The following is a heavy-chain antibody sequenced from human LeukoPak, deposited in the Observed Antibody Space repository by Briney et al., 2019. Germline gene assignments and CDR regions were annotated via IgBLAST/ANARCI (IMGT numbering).Heavy chain of an antibody. CDR2: IIPIFGTA. V-gene: IGHV1-69*13. CDR1: GGTFSSYA. Sequence: ASVTVSCKASGGTFSSYAISWVRQAPGQGLEWMGGIIPIFGTANYAQKFQGRVTITADESTSTAYMELSSLRSEDTAVYYCARDDCSGGSCYSPNWFVPWGEGTLVTVSS. CDR3: ARDDCSGGSCYSPNWFVP. D-gene: IGHD2-15*01. J-gene: IGHJ5*02.